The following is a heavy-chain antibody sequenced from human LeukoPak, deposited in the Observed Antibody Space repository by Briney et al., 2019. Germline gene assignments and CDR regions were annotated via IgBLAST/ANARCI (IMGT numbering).Heavy chain of an antibody. J-gene: IGHJ4*02. CDR3: AGTELGYCTVTGCPLES. CDR2: IYTSGST. V-gene: IGHV4-61*02. CDR1: GGSISSGSYY. Sequence: PSETLSLTCTVSGGSISSGSYYWSWIRQPAGKGLEWIGRIYTSGSTNYNPSLKSRVTISVDTSKNQFSLKLSSVTAADTALYFCAGTELGYCTVTGCPLESWGQGTLVTVSS. D-gene: IGHD2-8*02.